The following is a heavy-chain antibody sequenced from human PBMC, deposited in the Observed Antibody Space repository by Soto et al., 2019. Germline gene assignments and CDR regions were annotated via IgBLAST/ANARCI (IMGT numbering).Heavy chain of an antibody. J-gene: IGHJ6*02. CDR2: IYPGDSET. V-gene: IGHV5-51*01. D-gene: IGHD3-22*01. CDR3: ARVADPYSFGYGGMDV. Sequence: PGEALKISCTGSGYSFSTYWIAWVRQMPGKGLEWMVIIYPGDSETRYSPSFQGQVTISADRSTSTAYLQWSSLKASDTAMYYCARVADPYSFGYGGMDVWGQGTTVTVSS. CDR1: GYSFSTYW.